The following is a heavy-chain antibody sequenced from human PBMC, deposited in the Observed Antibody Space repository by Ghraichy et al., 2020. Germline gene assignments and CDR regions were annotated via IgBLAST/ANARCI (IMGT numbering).Heavy chain of an antibody. D-gene: IGHD1-26*01. V-gene: IGHV4-34*01. CDR3: ARGGARTY. CDR1: GGSLSGYY. Sequence: SETLSLTCAVYGGSLSGYYWSWIRQPPGKGLEWIGEISDSGSTNYNPSLKSRVTISVDTSTNQFSLNLISVTAADTAVYYCARGGARTYWGQGTLVTVSS. CDR2: ISDSGST. J-gene: IGHJ4*02.